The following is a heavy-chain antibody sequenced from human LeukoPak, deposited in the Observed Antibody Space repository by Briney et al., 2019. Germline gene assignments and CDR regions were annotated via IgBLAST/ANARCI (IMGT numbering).Heavy chain of an antibody. Sequence: SETLSLTCTVSGGSVSNNTYYWSWIRQPPGKGLEWIGYIYYSGSTNCNPSLKSRVTISVDTSKTQFSLKLSSVTAADTAVYYCARLGVSSAAFDIWGQGTMVTVSS. CDR3: ARLGVSSAAFDI. CDR1: GGSVSNNTYY. J-gene: IGHJ3*02. V-gene: IGHV4-61*01. D-gene: IGHD3-16*01. CDR2: IYYSGST.